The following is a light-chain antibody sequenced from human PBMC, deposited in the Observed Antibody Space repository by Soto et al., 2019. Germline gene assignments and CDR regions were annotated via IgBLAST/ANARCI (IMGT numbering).Light chain of an antibody. CDR1: QSVISTY. Sequence: EIVLTQSPGTLSLSPGERATLSCRASQSVISTYFAWYQHKPCQAPRLLIYATSTRATGVPDRFSGSGSGTDFTLTISRLEPEDFALYYCQQYGSSPETFGQGTKLEI. V-gene: IGKV3-20*01. CDR2: ATS. J-gene: IGKJ2*01. CDR3: QQYGSSPET.